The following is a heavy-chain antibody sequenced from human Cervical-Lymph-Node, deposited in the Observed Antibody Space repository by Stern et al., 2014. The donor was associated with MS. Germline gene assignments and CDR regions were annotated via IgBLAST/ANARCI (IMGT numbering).Heavy chain of an antibody. V-gene: IGHV5-51*01. CDR1: ENIFSNFW. D-gene: IGHD4-17*01. CDR3: ARHYGYYFDF. CDR2: IYPDDSDT. J-gene: IGHJ4*02. Sequence: EEQLVESGVEVKKPGESLKISCKVSENIFSNFWIGWLRQMTGKGLEYVGIIYPDDSDTKYSPSVEGQVTISADKSINTAYLHWSSLKASDTAIYYCARHYGYYFDFWGQGTLVTVSS.